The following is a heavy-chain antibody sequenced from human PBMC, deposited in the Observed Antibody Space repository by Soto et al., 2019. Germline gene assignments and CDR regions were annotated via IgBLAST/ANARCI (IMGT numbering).Heavy chain of an antibody. V-gene: IGHV4-34*01. J-gene: IGHJ4*02. D-gene: IGHD3-10*01. CDR3: ARGIRGSGSYYSLDY. Sequence: SETLSLTCAVYGGSFSGYYWSWIRQPPGKGLEWIGEINHSGSTNYNPSLKSRVTISVDTSKNQFSLKLSSVTAADTAVYYCARGIRGSGSYYSLDYWGQGTLVTVSS. CDR2: INHSGST. CDR1: GGSFSGYY.